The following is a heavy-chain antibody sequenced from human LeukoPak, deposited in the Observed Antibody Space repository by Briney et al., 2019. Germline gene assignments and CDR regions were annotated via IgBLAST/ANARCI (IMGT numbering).Heavy chain of an antibody. CDR3: ARGYSDSSGIDY. CDR1: GFTFSNCW. Sequence: GGSLRLSCAASGFTFSNCWMTWVRQAPGKGLEWVANIKQDGNEKYYVDSVKGRFTVSRDNAKNSLYLQMNSLRAEDTAVYYCARGYSDSSGIDYWGQGTLVTVSS. J-gene: IGHJ4*02. V-gene: IGHV3-7*04. CDR2: IKQDGNEK. D-gene: IGHD3-22*01.